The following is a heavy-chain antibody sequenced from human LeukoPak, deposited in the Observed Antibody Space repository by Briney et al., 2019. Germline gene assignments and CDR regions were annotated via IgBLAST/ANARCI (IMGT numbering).Heavy chain of an antibody. CDR3: ARGTRGFDP. CDR1: GFTLSSYW. D-gene: IGHD2-2*01. V-gene: IGHV3-74*01. J-gene: IGHJ5*02. Sequence: GGSLRLSCAASGFTLSSYWMYWVRQAPGKGLVWVSRINTDGSTTNHADSVKGRFTISRDNAKNTLFLQMNSLRLEDTAVYYCARGTRGFDPWGQGTLVTVSS. CDR2: INTDGSTT.